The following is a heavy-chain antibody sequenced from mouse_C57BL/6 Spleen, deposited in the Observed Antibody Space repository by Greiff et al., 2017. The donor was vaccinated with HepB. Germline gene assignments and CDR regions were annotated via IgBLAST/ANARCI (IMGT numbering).Heavy chain of an antibody. CDR2: IDPSDSET. Sequence: VQLQQPGAELVRPGSSVKLSCKASGYTFTSYWMHWVKQRPIQGLEWIGNIDPSDSETHYNQKFKDKATLTVDKSSSTAYMQLSSLTSEDSAVYYCARSAPFYGSSNWYFDVWGTGTTVTVSS. CDR1: GYTFTSYW. V-gene: IGHV1-52*01. J-gene: IGHJ1*03. CDR3: ARSAPFYGSSNWYFDV. D-gene: IGHD1-1*01.